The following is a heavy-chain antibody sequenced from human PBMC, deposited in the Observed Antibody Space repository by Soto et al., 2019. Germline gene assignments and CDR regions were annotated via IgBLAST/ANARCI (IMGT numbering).Heavy chain of an antibody. CDR3: ARVSAVGATHFDY. D-gene: IGHD1-26*01. CDR1: GGSVSSGSYY. V-gene: IGHV4-61*01. Sequence: SETRSLTCTVSGGSVSSGSYYWSWIRQPPGKGLEWIGYIYYSGSTNYNPSLKSRVTISVDTSKNQFSLKLSSVTAADTAVYYCARVSAVGATHFDYWGQGTLVTVSS. J-gene: IGHJ4*02. CDR2: IYYSGST.